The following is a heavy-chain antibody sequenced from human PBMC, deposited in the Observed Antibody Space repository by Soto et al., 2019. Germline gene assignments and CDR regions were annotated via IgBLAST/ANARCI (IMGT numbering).Heavy chain of an antibody. V-gene: IGHV4-31*03. CDR1: GGSISSGGYY. J-gene: IGHJ4*02. D-gene: IGHD6-19*01. CDR2: IYYSGST. CDR3: ARVRDSSGWYVGYYFDY. Sequence: PSETLSLTCTVSGGSISSGGYYWSWIRQHPGNCLECFWYIYYSGSTYYNPSLKIRVTISVDTSKNQFSLKLSSVTAADTAVYYCARVRDSSGWYVGYYFDYWGQGTLVTVSS.